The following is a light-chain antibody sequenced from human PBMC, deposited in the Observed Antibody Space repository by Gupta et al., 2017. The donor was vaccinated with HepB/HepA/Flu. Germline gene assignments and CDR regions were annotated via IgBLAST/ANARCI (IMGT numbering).Light chain of an antibody. V-gene: IGKV3-20*01. CDR2: GAS. J-gene: IGKJ3*01. Sequence: EIVLTQSPGTLSLSPGKRATLSCRASLSVSSNYLAWYQQEPGRAPRLLIFGASRRATGIPDRFSGSGSGTDFTLTINRREPEDFAVYYCQQEGSLPITFGHGTKVDIK. CDR1: LSVSSNY. CDR3: QQEGSLPIT.